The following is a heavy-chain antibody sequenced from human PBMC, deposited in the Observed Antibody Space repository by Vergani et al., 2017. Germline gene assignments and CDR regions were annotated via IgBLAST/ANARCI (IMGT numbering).Heavy chain of an antibody. CDR2: IYYSGST. CDR1: GGSISSYY. Sequence: QVQLQESGPGLVKPSETLSLTCTVSGGSISSYYWSWIRQPPGKGLEWIGYIYYSGSTNYNPSLKSRVTISVDTSKNQFSLKLSAVTAADTVVYYCARVSSSPAAPVDYWGQGTLVTVSS. CDR3: ARVSSSPAAPVDY. V-gene: IGHV4-59*01. D-gene: IGHD6-6*01. J-gene: IGHJ4*02.